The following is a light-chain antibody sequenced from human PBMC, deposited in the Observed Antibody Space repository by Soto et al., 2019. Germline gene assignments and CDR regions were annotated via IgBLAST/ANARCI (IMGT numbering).Light chain of an antibody. CDR1: QSVSSSY. Sequence: EIVLTQSPRTLSLSPGERATLSCTASQSVSSSYLAWYQQRPGQAPRLLIYGASTRATGIPDRFRGSGSGTDFTLTISRLETEDFAVYYCHQYGSSPGTFGQGTKVDIK. CDR3: HQYGSSPGT. V-gene: IGKV3-20*01. J-gene: IGKJ1*01. CDR2: GAS.